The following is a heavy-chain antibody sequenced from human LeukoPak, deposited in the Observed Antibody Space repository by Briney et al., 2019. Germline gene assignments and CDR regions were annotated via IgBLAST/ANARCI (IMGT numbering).Heavy chain of an antibody. Sequence: PSETLSLTCTVSAYSISDGWVWGMIRQPPGKGLEWSGSIYRSGATYYNPSLKSRLTMSVDTSKNQFSLKLTSVPAADTAMYYCTRLSHVAGAPKVSWFDPWGQGTPVTVSS. V-gene: IGHV4-38-2*02. CDR3: TRLSHVAGAPKVSWFDP. CDR2: IYRSGAT. J-gene: IGHJ5*02. D-gene: IGHD1-26*01. CDR1: AYSISDGWV.